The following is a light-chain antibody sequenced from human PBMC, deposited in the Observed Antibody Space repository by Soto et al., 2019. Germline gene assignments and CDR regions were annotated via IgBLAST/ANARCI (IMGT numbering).Light chain of an antibody. CDR2: EVT. CDR3: SSFTGSSTSYV. Sequence: QSALTQPASVSGSPGXSIXISCTXASSDVGGYNYVSWXQQHPXKAPNLLIFEVTNRPSGVSNRFSGSKSGNTASLTISGLQAEDEADYXCSSFTGSSTSYVFGTGTKLTVL. CDR1: SSDVGGYNY. V-gene: IGLV2-14*01. J-gene: IGLJ1*01.